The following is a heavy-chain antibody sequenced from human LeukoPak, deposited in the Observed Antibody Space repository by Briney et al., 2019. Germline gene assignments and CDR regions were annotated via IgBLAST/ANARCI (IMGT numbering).Heavy chain of an antibody. D-gene: IGHD3-16*01. V-gene: IGHV3-7*01. J-gene: IGHJ6*02. CDR1: GFTFSNYW. CDR2: INQDGSEE. Sequence: GGSLRLSCAASGFTFSNYWMTWVRQAPGKGLEWVAHINQDGSEEHYMDSVKARFTISRDNAENSLSLQMNSLRAEDTAVYYCARDFGYYGMDVWGQGTTVTVSS. CDR3: ARDFGYYGMDV.